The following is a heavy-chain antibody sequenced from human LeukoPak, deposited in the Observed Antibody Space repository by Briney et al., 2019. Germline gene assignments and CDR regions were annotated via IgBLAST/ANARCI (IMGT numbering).Heavy chain of an antibody. D-gene: IGHD1-26*01. CDR3: VKDLGRYRNNCFDY. CDR1: GFTFSSHA. V-gene: IGHV3-23*01. Sequence: GVSLTLSCAASGFTFSSHAMSWVRQAPEKGREWVSTISGSGGGTYYADSVKGRFTISRDDSKNTLYLQMNSLRAEDTAVYYCVKDLGRYRNNCFDYWGQGTLVTVSS. CDR2: ISGSGGGT. J-gene: IGHJ4*02.